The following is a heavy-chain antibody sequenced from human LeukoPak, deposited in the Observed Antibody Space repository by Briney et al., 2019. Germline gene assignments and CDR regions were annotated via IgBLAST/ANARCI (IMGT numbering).Heavy chain of an antibody. CDR3: ATGIAIFGRA. Sequence: GGSLRLSCSASRFTFSSYTMNWVRQAPGKGLEWVSSISDSGTNTYYADSVKGRFTISRDTSKYTVYLQMNSLRADDTAVYYCATGIAIFGRAWGQGTLVTVSS. CDR2: ISDSGTNT. CDR1: RFTFSSYT. J-gene: IGHJ4*02. D-gene: IGHD3-3*01. V-gene: IGHV3-23*01.